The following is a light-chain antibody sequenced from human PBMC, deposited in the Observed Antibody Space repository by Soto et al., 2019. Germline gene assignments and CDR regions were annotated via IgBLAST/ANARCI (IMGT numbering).Light chain of an antibody. CDR1: SSDVGGSNF. CDR3: SSDRRTSNLVL. CDR2: DVY. V-gene: IGLV2-14*03. Sequence: QSALTQPASVSGSPGQSITISCTGTSSDVGGSNFVSWYQQHPGKAPKLMIYDVYNRPSGVSNRFSGSKSGNVASLTISGLQVEDESDYYCSSDRRTSNLVLFGGGTQLTVL. J-gene: IGLJ2*01.